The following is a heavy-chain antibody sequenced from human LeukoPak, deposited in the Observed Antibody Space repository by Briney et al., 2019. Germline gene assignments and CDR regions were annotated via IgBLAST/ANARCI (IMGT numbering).Heavy chain of an antibody. D-gene: IGHD2-2*01. Sequence: GGSLRLSCAASGFTFSSYSMNWVRQAPGKGLEWVSYISSSSGTIYYADSVKGRFTISRDNAKNSLYLQMNSLRAEDTAVYYCATPGGEYQQNWFDTWGQGTLVTVSS. CDR3: ATPGGEYQQNWFDT. J-gene: IGHJ5*02. CDR2: ISSSSGTI. V-gene: IGHV3-48*04. CDR1: GFTFSSYS.